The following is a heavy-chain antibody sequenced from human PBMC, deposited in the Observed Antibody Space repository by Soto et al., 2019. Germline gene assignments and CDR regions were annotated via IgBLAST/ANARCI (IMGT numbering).Heavy chain of an antibody. CDR3: ARGDSGSPLGYSDY. Sequence: QVQLVESGGGVVQPGRSLRLSCAVSGFSFNSFAMHWVRQAPGKGLEWVAVICFGGSSKYYADSVKGRFTISRDNSTNTLALQMISPRGDATAVYSCARGDSGSPLGYSDYWGQGTLVTVSS. CDR2: ICFGGSSK. V-gene: IGHV3-30-3*01. D-gene: IGHD2-15*01. J-gene: IGHJ4*02. CDR1: GFSFNSFA.